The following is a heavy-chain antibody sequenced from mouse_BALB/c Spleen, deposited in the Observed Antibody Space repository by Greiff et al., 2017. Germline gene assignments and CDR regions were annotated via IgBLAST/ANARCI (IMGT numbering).Heavy chain of an antibody. D-gene: IGHD1-1*01. V-gene: IGHV14-1*02. Sequence: VQLQQSGAELVRPGALVKLSCKASGFNIKDYYMHWVKQRPEQGLEWIGWIDPENGNTIYDPKFQGKASITADTSSNTAYMQLSSLTSEDTAVYYCAQIYYYGSSRRWYFDVWGAGTTVTVSS. CDR1: GFNIKDYY. CDR3: AQIYYYGSSRRWYFDV. CDR2: IDPENGNT. J-gene: IGHJ1*01.